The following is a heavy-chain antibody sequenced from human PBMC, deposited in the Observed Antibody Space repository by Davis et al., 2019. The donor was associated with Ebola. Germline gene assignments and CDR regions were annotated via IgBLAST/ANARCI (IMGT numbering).Heavy chain of an antibody. D-gene: IGHD6-13*01. CDR3: ARALAAVGFNWFDP. Sequence: GGSLRLSCAASGFTFSSYTMSWIRQAPGKGLEWVSYINTGGGSFFYGDSVKGRFTISRDYAKNSLFLQMNSLRAEDTAVYYCARALAAVGFNWFDPWGQGTLVTVSS. CDR1: GFTFSSYT. CDR2: INTGGGSF. V-gene: IGHV3-11*01. J-gene: IGHJ5*02.